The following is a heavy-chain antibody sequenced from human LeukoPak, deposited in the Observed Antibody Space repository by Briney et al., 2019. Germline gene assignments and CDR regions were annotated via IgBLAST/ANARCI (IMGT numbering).Heavy chain of an antibody. CDR2: IYHSGNT. J-gene: IGHJ3*02. V-gene: IGHV4-38-2*02. D-gene: IGHD6-13*01. CDR3: AREGIAAAGMRAFDI. Sequence: SETLSLTCTVSGYSISSGYYWGWIRQPPGKGLEWIGSIYHSGNTYYNPSLKSRVTISVDTSKNQFSLKLSSVTAADTAVYYCAREGIAAAGMRAFDIWGQGTMVTVSS. CDR1: GYSISSGYY.